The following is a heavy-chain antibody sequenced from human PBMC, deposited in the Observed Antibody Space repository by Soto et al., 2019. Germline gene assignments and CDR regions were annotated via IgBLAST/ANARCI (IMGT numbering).Heavy chain of an antibody. D-gene: IGHD3-22*01. CDR3: ARGYSSGYFTSYYFDY. V-gene: IGHV4-31*03. CDR2: IYYSGST. CDR1: GGSISSGGYY. Sequence: SETLSLTCTVSGGSISSGGYYWSWIRQHPGKGLEWIGYIYYSGSTYYNPSLKSRVTISVDTSKNQFSLKLSSVTAADTAVYYCARGYSSGYFTSYYFDYWGQGTLVTVSS. J-gene: IGHJ4*02.